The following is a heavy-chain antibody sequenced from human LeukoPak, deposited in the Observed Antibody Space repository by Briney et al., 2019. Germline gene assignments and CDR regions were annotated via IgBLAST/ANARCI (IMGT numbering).Heavy chain of an antibody. V-gene: IGHV3-7*01. CDR2: IKQDGSDR. CDR1: GFTVSSNY. D-gene: IGHD3-16*01. Sequence: GGSLRLSCAASGFTVSSNYMNWVRQVPGKGLEWVANIKQDGSDRDYVDSVKGRSIISRDNAKNSVHLQMNNLRAEDTAVYYCAREGVGGFDIWGQGTMVTVSS. J-gene: IGHJ3*02. CDR3: AREGVGGFDI.